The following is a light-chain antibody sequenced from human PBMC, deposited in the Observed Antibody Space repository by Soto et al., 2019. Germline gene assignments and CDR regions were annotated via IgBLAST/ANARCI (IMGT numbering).Light chain of an antibody. V-gene: IGKV1-5*01. CDR2: DAS. J-gene: IGKJ1*01. Sequence: DIEMTQSPSTLSASVGDRVTITCRASQSISSWLAWYQQKPGKAPKLLIYDASSFESGVPSRFSGSGSGTAFTLPISSLQPDDVATYYCQQYNSYSPIFGQGTKVEIK. CDR1: QSISSW. CDR3: QQYNSYSPI.